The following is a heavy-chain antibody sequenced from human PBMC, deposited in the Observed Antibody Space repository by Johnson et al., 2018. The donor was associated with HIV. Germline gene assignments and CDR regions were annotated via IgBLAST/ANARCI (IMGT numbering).Heavy chain of an antibody. CDR1: GFTFSSYA. V-gene: IGHV3-23*04. D-gene: IGHD3-10*01. J-gene: IGHJ3*02. Sequence: VQLVESGGGVVQPGRSLRLSCVASGFTFSSYAMSWVRQAPGKGLEWVSAISGSGGSTYYADSVKGRFTISRDNSKNTLYLQMNSLRAEDTAVYYCAKEDYYGSGSYDAFDIWGQGTMVTVSS. CDR3: AKEDYYGSGSYDAFDI. CDR2: ISGSGGST.